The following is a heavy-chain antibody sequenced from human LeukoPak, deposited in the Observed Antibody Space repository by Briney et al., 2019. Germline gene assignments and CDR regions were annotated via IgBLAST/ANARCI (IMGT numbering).Heavy chain of an antibody. CDR3: ARDNDYAGHNAGLNY. Sequence: HPGGSLRLSCAASGFTFSSYWMSWVRQAPGKGLEWVANIKQDGSEKYYVDSVKGRFTISRDNAKNSLYLQMNSLRAEDTAVYYCARDNDYAGHNAGLNYWGQGTLVTVSS. CDR1: GFTFSSYW. V-gene: IGHV3-7*01. D-gene: IGHD4-23*01. J-gene: IGHJ4*02. CDR2: IKQDGSEK.